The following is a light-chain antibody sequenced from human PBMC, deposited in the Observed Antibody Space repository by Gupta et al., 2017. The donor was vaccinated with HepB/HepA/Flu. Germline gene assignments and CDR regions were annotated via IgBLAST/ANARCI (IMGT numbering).Light chain of an antibody. Sequence: DIQMTQSPSSLSASVGDRVTITCRASQDIRNDVAWFQQKPGKAPKRLVLGAYSLQSGVPSRFFGSGTGTDFSLTISSLQPEDFATYYCLQYNTSPCSFGQGTKLEIK. CDR1: QDIRND. J-gene: IGKJ2*04. V-gene: IGKV1-17*01. CDR3: LQYNTSPCS. CDR2: GAY.